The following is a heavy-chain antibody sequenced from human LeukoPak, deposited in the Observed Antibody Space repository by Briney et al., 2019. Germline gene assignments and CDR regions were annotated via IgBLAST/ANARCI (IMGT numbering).Heavy chain of an antibody. CDR2: MNPNSGNT. J-gene: IGHJ4*02. CDR3: ARAHYDSSGYLFDY. D-gene: IGHD3-22*01. CDR1: GCTFTSYD. V-gene: IGHV1-8*01. Sequence: ASVKVSCKASGCTFTSYDINWVRQATGQGLEWMGWMNPNSGNTGYAQKFQGRVTMTRNTSISTAYMELSSLRSEDTAVYYCARAHYDSSGYLFDYWGQGTLVTVSS.